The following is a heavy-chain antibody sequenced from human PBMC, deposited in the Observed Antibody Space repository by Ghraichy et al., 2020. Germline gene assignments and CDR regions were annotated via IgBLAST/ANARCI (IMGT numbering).Heavy chain of an antibody. J-gene: IGHJ5*02. CDR1: GDSISSSSYY. CDR3: ASGYFSSTSCYEFDP. Sequence: SETLSLTCTVSGDSISSSSYYWGWIRQPPGKGLEWIGSMYYSGTTYYSPSLKSRVTISMDTSKNQFSLKLSSVTAADTAVYYCASGYFSSTSCYEFDPWGQGTLVTVSS. D-gene: IGHD2-2*01. CDR2: MYYSGTT. V-gene: IGHV4-39*01.